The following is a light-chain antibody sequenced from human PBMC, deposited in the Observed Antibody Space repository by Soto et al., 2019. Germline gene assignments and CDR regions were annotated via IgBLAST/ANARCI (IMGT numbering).Light chain of an antibody. Sequence: QSALTQPASVSGSPGQSITISCTGTSSDSGGYNYVSWYQHYPGKAPQLMIYGVTNRPSGVSNRFSGSKSGNTASLTISGLQTEDEADYYCSSYTSTSPLAVFGPGTKLTVL. CDR1: SSDSGGYNY. J-gene: IGLJ1*01. V-gene: IGLV2-14*03. CDR3: SSYTSTSPLAV. CDR2: GVT.